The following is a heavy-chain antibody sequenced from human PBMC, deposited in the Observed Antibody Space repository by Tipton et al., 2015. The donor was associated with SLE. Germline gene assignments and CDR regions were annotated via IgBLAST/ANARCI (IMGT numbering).Heavy chain of an antibody. CDR2: ISYDGSNK. CDR1: GFTFSTYA. Sequence: SLRLSCAASGFTFSTYAMHWVRQAPGKGLEWVAVISYDGSNKYYADSVKGRFTISRDNSKNTLYLQMNSLRAEDTAVYYCARGLFGGSYDYWGQGTLVTVSS. D-gene: IGHD1-26*01. V-gene: IGHV3-30*04. J-gene: IGHJ4*02. CDR3: ARGLFGGSYDY.